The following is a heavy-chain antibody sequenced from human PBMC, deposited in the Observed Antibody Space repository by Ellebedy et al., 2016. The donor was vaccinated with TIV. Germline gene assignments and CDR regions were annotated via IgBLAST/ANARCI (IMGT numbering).Heavy chain of an antibody. CDR2: IRFDGNSA. Sequence: GGSLRLSCAASGFTFSNSGMNWVRQAPGKGLEWVAFIRFDGNSANYADSAKGRFTISRDNSQNTLYLQMNSLRAEDTAVYYCAKDRNNYGGAPYNGLDIWGQGTTVTVSS. CDR3: AKDRNNYGGAPYNGLDI. CDR1: GFTFSNSG. V-gene: IGHV3-30*02. J-gene: IGHJ6*02. D-gene: IGHD1/OR15-1a*01.